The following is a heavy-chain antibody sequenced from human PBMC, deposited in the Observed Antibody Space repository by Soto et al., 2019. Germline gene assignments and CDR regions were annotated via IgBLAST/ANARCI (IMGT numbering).Heavy chain of an antibody. Sequence: EVQLVESGGDLVQPGGSLRLSCAASGVTVSSNYMSWVRQAPGKGLEWVSVIYSGGSTYYADSVKGRFTISRDNSKNTWYLQMNSLRAEDTAVYYCARHGYNYGGGYFDYWGQGTLVTVSS. J-gene: IGHJ4*02. CDR1: GVTVSSNY. V-gene: IGHV3-66*04. CDR2: IYSGGST. D-gene: IGHD5-18*01. CDR3: ARHGYNYGGGYFDY.